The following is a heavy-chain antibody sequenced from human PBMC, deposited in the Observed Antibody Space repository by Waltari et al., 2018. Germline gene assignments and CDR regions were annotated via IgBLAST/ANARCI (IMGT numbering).Heavy chain of an antibody. J-gene: IGHJ4*02. CDR1: GGSISSYF. D-gene: IGHD3-9*01. V-gene: IGHV4-4*07. CDR2: FYASGRT. CDR3: AREHYDILTGYYFFDY. Sequence: QVQLQESGPGLVKPSETLSLTCTVSGGSISSYFWSWIRQPAGKGLEWIGRFYASGRTNYNPSLTSRVTMSVDTSKNQFSLKLSSVTAADTAVYYCAREHYDILTGYYFFDYWGQRTLVTVSS.